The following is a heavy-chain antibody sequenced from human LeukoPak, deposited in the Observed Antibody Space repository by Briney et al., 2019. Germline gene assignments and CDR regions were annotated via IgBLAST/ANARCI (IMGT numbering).Heavy chain of an antibody. CDR1: GFIFTDYW. D-gene: IGHD5-18*01. Sequence: GGSLRLSCAASGFIFTDYWMSWVRQAPGKGLEWVAVISYDGSNKYYADPVKGRFTISRDNSKNTLYLQMNSLRAEDTAVYYCARVGTAMVNRYYGMDVWGQGTTITVSS. J-gene: IGHJ6*02. CDR3: ARVGTAMVNRYYGMDV. V-gene: IGHV3-30-3*01. CDR2: ISYDGSNK.